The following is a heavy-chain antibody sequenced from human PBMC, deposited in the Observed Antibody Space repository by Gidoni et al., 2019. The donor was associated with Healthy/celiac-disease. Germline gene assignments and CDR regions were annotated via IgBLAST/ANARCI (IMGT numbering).Heavy chain of an antibody. CDR1: GYTFTSYA. V-gene: IGHV1-3*01. CDR3: ARTYYYDSSGYYSPLGYFDL. CDR2: INAGNGNT. D-gene: IGHD3-22*01. Sequence: QVQLVQSGAEVKKPGASVKVSCKASGYTFTSYAMHWVRQAPGQRLEWMGWINAGNGNTKYSQKFQGRVTITRDTSASTAYMELSSLRSEDTAVYYCARTYYYDSSGYYSPLGYFDLWGRGTLVTVSS. J-gene: IGHJ2*01.